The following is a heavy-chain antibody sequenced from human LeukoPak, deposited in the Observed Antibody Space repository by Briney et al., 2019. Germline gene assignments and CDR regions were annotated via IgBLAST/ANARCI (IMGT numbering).Heavy chain of an antibody. D-gene: IGHD3-10*01. CDR2: LTGSGGNT. Sequence: SGGSLRLSCAASGFTFSSYAMSRVRQAPGKGLEWVSGLTGSGGNTYYADSVKGRFTISRDNSKNTLSLQMNSLRAEDAAVYYCVKFRGIQHYNYHMDVWGKGTTVTVSS. CDR3: VKFRGIQHYNYHMDV. CDR1: GFTFSSYA. J-gene: IGHJ6*03. V-gene: IGHV3-23*01.